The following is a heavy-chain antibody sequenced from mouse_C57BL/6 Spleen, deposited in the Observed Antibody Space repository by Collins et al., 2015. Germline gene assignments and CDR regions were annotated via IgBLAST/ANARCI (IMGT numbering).Heavy chain of an antibody. Sequence: EVQLVESGGGLVKPGGSLKLSCAASGFTFSSYAMSWVRQTPEKRLEWVATISSGGSYTYYPDSVKGRFTISRDNAKNTLYLQMSSLRSEDTAMYYCARHSGNYAMDYWGQGTSVTVSS. D-gene: IGHD4-1*01. V-gene: IGHV5-9-3*01. CDR2: ISSGGSYT. J-gene: IGHJ4*01. CDR3: ARHSGNYAMDY. CDR1: GFTFSSYA.